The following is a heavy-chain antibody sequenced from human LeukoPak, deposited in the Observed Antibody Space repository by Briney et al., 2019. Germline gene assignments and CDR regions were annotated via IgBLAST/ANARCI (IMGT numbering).Heavy chain of an antibody. J-gene: IGHJ4*02. Sequence: EASVKVSCKASGGTFSSYAISWVRQAPGQGLEWMGRIIPIFGTANYAQKFQGRVTITTDESTSTAYMELSSLRSEDTAVYYYARGSVATTVFDYWGQGTLVTVSS. CDR2: IIPIFGTA. CDR1: GGTFSSYA. D-gene: IGHD1-26*01. V-gene: IGHV1-69*05. CDR3: ARGSVATTVFDY.